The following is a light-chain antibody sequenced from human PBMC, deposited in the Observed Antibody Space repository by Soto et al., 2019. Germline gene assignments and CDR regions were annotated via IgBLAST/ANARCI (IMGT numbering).Light chain of an antibody. CDR1: QSIGSW. J-gene: IGKJ1*01. CDR2: KAS. Sequence: DIPMTQSPSTLSASVGDRVTITCRASQSIGSWLAWYQQKPGKAPKLLIYKASSLESGVPSTFSGSGSGTEFTLTISSLQPDDFATYYCQQYNTYPWTFGQGTKVEIK. CDR3: QQYNTYPWT. V-gene: IGKV1-5*03.